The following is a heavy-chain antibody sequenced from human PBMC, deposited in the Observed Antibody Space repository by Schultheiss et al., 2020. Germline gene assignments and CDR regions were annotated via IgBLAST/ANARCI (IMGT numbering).Heavy chain of an antibody. CDR2: IYHSGST. D-gene: IGHD4-17*01. Sequence: GSLRLSCAVSGYSISSGYYWGWIWQPPGKGLEWIGSIYHSGSTYYNPSLKSRVTISVDTSKNQLSLQLSSVTAADTATYYCAREPDYGDYIYDYWGQGTLVTVSS. CDR1: GYSISSGYY. CDR3: AREPDYGDYIYDY. V-gene: IGHV4-38-2*02. J-gene: IGHJ4*02.